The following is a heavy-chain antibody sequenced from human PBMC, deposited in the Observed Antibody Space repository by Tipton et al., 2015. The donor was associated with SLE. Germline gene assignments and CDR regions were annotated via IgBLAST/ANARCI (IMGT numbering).Heavy chain of an antibody. Sequence: SLRLSCAASGFTFSRYGMDWVRQAPGKGLEWVTLISFDGNDQYYADSVKGRFTISRDNSKNTLYLQMDSLRAEDTAVYFCARDAEVITRSYYYYMDVWGKGTTVTVSS. J-gene: IGHJ6*03. D-gene: IGHD3-10*01. V-gene: IGHV3-30*03. CDR2: ISFDGNDQ. CDR3: ARDAEVITRSYYYYMDV. CDR1: GFTFSRYG.